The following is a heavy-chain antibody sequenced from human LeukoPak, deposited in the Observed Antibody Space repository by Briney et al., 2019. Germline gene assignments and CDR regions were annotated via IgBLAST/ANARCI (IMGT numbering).Heavy chain of an antibody. CDR2: ISGSGGST. J-gene: IGHJ4*02. CDR3: AKVSGQLGDFDY. Sequence: PGGSLRLSCAASGFTFSSYAMSWVRPAPGKGLEWVSAISGSGGSTYYADSVKGRFTISKDNSKNTLYLQMNSLRAEDTAVYYCAKVSGQLGDFDYWGQGTLVTVSS. D-gene: IGHD6-13*01. CDR1: GFTFSSYA. V-gene: IGHV3-23*01.